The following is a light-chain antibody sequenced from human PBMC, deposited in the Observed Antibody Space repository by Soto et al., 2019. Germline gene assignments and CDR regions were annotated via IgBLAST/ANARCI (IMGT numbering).Light chain of an antibody. Sequence: QSVLTQPASVSGSPGQSITISCTGTSSDVGGYNYVSWYQQHTGKAPKFIIYEVSKRPSGVSNRFSGSKSGNTASLTISGLQPEDEADYYCSSFATSSPYVFGTGTKLTVL. CDR3: SSFATSSPYV. CDR1: SSDVGGYNY. V-gene: IGLV2-14*01. J-gene: IGLJ1*01. CDR2: EVS.